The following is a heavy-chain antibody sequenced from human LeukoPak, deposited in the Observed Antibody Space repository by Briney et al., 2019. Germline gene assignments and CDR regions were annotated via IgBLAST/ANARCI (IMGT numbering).Heavy chain of an antibody. V-gene: IGHV5-51*01. D-gene: IGHD3-10*01. CDR1: GYSFTSYW. Sequence: NPGESLKISCKGSGYSFTSYWIGWVRQMPGKGLEWMGIIYPGDSDTRYSPSFQGQVTISADKSISTAYLQWSSLKASDTAMYYCARRNIWFGELAEEFDYWGQGTLVTVSS. CDR2: IYPGDSDT. CDR3: ARRNIWFGELAEEFDY. J-gene: IGHJ4*02.